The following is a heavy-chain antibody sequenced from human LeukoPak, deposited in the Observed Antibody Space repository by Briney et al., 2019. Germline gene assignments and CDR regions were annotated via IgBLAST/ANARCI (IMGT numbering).Heavy chain of an antibody. CDR2: IIPIFGTA. V-gene: IGHV1-69*05. CDR1: GGTFSSYA. J-gene: IGHJ3*02. Sequence: SVKVSCKASGGTFSSYAISWVRLAPGQGLEWMGGIIPIFGTANYAQKFRGRVTITTDESTSTAYMELSSLRPEDTAVYYCARGNYGDYVDDAFDIWGQGTMVTVSS. CDR3: ARGNYGDYVDDAFDI. D-gene: IGHD4-17*01.